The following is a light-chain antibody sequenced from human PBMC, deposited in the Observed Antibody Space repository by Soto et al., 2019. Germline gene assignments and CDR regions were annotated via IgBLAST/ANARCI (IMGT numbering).Light chain of an antibody. CDR3: GTWDSSLSAGL. J-gene: IGLJ2*01. CDR2: DNN. CDR1: SSNIENNY. V-gene: IGLV1-51*01. Sequence: QSVLTQPPSVSAAPGQKVTISCAGSSSNIENNYVSWYQQLPGTAPKLLIYDNNNRPAGIPDRFSGSKSGTSATLGITGLQTGDEADYYCGTWDSSLSAGLFGGGTKVTVL.